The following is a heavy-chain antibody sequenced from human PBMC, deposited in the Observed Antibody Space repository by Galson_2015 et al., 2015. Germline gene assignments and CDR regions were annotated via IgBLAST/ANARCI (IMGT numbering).Heavy chain of an antibody. CDR1: GFTFNGYA. J-gene: IGHJ4*02. CDR2: ISNDGSNK. Sequence: SLRLSCAASGFTFNGYAMHWVRQAPGKGLEWVAVISNDGSNKYYAASVKGRFTISRDNSKNTLYLQMESLRVEATAIYYCARGQILPTHDYDHRGQGTLVTVSS. V-gene: IGHV3-30-3*01. CDR3: ARGQILPTHDYDH. D-gene: IGHD2-21*02.